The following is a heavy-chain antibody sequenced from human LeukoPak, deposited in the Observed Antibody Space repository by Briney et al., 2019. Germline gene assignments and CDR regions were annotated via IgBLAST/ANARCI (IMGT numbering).Heavy chain of an antibody. CDR2: IYSGGST. J-gene: IGHJ3*02. CDR1: RFTVSSNY. CDR3: ARVLPYSSGWYSYAFDI. V-gene: IGHV3-66*01. Sequence: GGSLRLSCAASRFTVSSNYMSWVRQAPGKGLEWVSVIYSGGSTYYADSVKGRFTISRDNSKNTLYLQMNSLRAEDTAVYYCARVLPYSSGWYSYAFDIWGQGTMVTVSS. D-gene: IGHD6-19*01.